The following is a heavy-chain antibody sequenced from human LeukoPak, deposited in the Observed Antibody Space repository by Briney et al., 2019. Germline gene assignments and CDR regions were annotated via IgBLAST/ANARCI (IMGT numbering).Heavy chain of an antibody. CDR2: IYYSGST. J-gene: IGHJ4*02. CDR1: GGSFSNYY. Sequence: PSETLSLTCTVSGGSFSNYYWSWIRQPPGKGLEWIAYIYYSGSTNYNPSLKSRVTISIDTSKNQFSLRLTPVTAADTAVYYCARTPYYGSSNYYNGRFDYLGQGTLVTVSS. CDR3: ARTPYYGSSNYYNGRFDY. V-gene: IGHV4-59*08. D-gene: IGHD3-10*01.